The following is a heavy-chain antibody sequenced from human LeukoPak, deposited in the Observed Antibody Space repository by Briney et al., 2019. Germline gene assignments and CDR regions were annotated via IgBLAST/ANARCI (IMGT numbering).Heavy chain of an antibody. V-gene: IGHV3-23*01. CDR1: GFTFSSYA. CDR3: AKSPLFYYSSRSFDP. CDR2: ISGSGGST. J-gene: IGHJ5*02. Sequence: PGGSLRLSCAASGFTFSSYAMSWVRQAPGKGLEWVSAISGSGGSTYYADSVKGRFTISRDNSKNTLYLQMNSLRAEDTAVYYCAKSPLFYYSSRSFDPWGQGTLVTVSS. D-gene: IGHD6-13*01.